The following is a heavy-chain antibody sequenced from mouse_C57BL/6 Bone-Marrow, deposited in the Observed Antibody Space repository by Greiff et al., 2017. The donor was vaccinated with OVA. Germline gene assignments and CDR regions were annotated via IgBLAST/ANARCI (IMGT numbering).Heavy chain of an antibody. Sequence: VQLQQSGAELVKPGASVKISCKASGYAFSSYWMNWVKQRPGKGLEWIGQIYPGDGDTNYNGKFKGKATLTADKSSSTAYMQLSSLTSEDSAVYFCARFPLSYYYGSSYFAYWGQGTLVTVSA. CDR3: ARFPLSYYYGSSYFAY. V-gene: IGHV1-80*01. J-gene: IGHJ3*01. CDR2: IYPGDGDT. D-gene: IGHD1-1*01. CDR1: GYAFSSYW.